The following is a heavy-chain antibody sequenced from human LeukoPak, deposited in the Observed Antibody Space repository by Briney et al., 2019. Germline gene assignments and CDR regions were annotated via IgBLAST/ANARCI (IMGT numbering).Heavy chain of an antibody. J-gene: IGHJ4*02. CDR3: TSALQKYYYDSSDIDY. CDR2: IKSKTDGGTT. D-gene: IGHD3-22*01. V-gene: IGHV3-15*01. CDR1: GFTFSNAW. Sequence: PGGSQRLSCAASGFTFSNAWMSWVRQAPGKGLEWVGRIKSKTDGGTTDYAAPVKGRFTISRDDSKNTLYLQMNSLKTEDTAVYYCTSALQKYYYDSSDIDYWGQGTLVTVSS.